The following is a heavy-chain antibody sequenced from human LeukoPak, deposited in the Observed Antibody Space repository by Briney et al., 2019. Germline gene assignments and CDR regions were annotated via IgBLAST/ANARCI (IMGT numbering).Heavy chain of an antibody. J-gene: IGHJ3*02. D-gene: IGHD3-22*01. CDR1: GGSISNYY. CDR3: ARQGLRYDSNGYSTSYEVADI. Sequence: SETLSLTCTVSGGSISNYYWSWIRQPPGRGLEWIGCIYYTGTTDYNPSLKSRVTMSVDTSMNQFSLKLSSVTAADTAVYYCARQGLRYDSNGYSTSYEVADIWGQGTVVTVSS. V-gene: IGHV4-59*08. CDR2: IYYTGTT.